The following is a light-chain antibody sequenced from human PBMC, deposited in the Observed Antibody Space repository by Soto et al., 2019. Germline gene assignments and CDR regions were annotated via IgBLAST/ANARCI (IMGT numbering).Light chain of an antibody. CDR3: QQYGSSPWT. V-gene: IGKV3-15*01. J-gene: IGKJ1*01. CDR2: GAS. CDR1: QNIISN. Sequence: ILMTQCPATLSVSPGERVTLSCGASQNIISNLAWYQQKPGQAPRLLIYGASTRATGIPARFSGSGSGTEFTLTISSLQSEDFAVYYCQQYGSSPWTLGQGTKVDIK.